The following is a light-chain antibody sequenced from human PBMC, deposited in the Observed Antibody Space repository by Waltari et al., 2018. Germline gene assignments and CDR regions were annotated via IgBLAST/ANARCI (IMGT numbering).Light chain of an antibody. CDR3: CSYAGRGTYV. CDR2: EVN. V-gene: IGLV2-23*02. CDR1: TSDVGHYDL. Sequence: QSALTQPASVSGTPGQSITISCTGTTSDVGHYDLVSWYQQHPGKAPKLLICEVNKRPSGVSSRFSGSKSGNTASLTISGLQAEDEADYYCCSYAGRGTYVFGSGTKVTVL. J-gene: IGLJ1*01.